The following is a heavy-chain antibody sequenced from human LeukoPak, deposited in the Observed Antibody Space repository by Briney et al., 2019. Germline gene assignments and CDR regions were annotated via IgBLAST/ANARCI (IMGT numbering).Heavy chain of an antibody. V-gene: IGHV3-21*01. D-gene: IGHD1-26*01. CDR3: ARDPYSGGYGDYYYYYMDV. J-gene: IGHJ6*03. CDR1: GFTFSSYN. CDR2: ITSSSSYI. Sequence: GSLRLSCAASGFTFSSYNMNWVRQAPGKGLEWVSSITSSSSYIYYADSVKGRFTISRDNAKNSLYLQINSLRAEDTAVYYCARDPYSGGYGDYYYYYMDVWGKGTTVTTSS.